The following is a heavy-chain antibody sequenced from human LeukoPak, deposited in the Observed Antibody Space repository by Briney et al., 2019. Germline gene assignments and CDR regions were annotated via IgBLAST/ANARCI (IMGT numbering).Heavy chain of an antibody. Sequence: GGSLRLSCAASGFTFDDYAMHWVRQAPGKGLEWVSGITWNSGSIDYADSVKGRFTISRDNAKNSLYLQMNSLRAEDTALYYGAKSRSGGNYGDFDYWGQGTLVTVSS. V-gene: IGHV3-9*01. J-gene: IGHJ4*02. D-gene: IGHD1-7*01. CDR2: ITWNSGSI. CDR1: GFTFDDYA. CDR3: AKSRSGGNYGDFDY.